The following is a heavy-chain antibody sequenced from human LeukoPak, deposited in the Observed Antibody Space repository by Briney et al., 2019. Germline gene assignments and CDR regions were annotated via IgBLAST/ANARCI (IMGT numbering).Heavy chain of an antibody. CDR2: INQSGVA. CDR3: ARGPAVASRGLSV. CDR1: GGSLSGYY. D-gene: IGHD6-19*01. Sequence: SETLSLTCAVYGGSLSGYYWTWIRQPPGKGLEWIGEINQSGVANHNPSLKSRLTISVDTSKNQFSLNLNPVTAADTAMYYCARGPAVASRGLSVWGQGSLVTVS. V-gene: IGHV4-34*01. J-gene: IGHJ4*02.